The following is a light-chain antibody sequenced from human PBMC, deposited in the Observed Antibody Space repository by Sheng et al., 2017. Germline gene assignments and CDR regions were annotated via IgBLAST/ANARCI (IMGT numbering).Light chain of an antibody. CDR1: QSIPSTY. J-gene: IGKJ3*01. CDR2: GTS. V-gene: IGKV3-20*01. CDR3: QQYGGSSLFT. Sequence: EIVLTQSPGTLSLSPGERATLSCRASQSIPSTYLAWYQQKPGQAPRLLISGTSTRATDHFRRFSGSGSGTDFTLTISRLEPEDFAVYYCQQYGGSSLFTFGPGTKVDV.